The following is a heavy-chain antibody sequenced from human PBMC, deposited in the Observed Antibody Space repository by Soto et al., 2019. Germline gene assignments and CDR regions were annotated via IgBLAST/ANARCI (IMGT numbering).Heavy chain of an antibody. CDR3: ARVLGDFWSGYYSENWFDP. CDR1: GGSISSYY. Sequence: SETLSLTCTVSGGSISSYYWSWIRQPPGKGLEWIGYIYYSGSTNYNPSLKSRVTISVDTSKNQFSLKLSSVTAADTAVYYCARVLGDFWSGYYSENWFDPWGQGTLVTVSS. D-gene: IGHD3-3*01. V-gene: IGHV4-59*01. J-gene: IGHJ5*02. CDR2: IYYSGST.